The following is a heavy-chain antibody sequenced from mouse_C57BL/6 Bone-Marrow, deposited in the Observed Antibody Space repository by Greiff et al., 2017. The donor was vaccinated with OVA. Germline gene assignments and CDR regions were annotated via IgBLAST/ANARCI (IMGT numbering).Heavy chain of an antibody. Sequence: QVQLQQPGAELVKPGASVKMSCKASGYTFTSYWITWVKQRPGQGLEWIGDIYPGSGSTNYNEKFKSKATLTVDTSSSTAYMQLSSLTSEDSAVYYCARYYYGSSYGLGYWGQGTTLTVSS. V-gene: IGHV1-55*01. J-gene: IGHJ2*01. CDR3: ARYYYGSSYGLGY. CDR2: IYPGSGST. CDR1: GYTFTSYW. D-gene: IGHD1-1*01.